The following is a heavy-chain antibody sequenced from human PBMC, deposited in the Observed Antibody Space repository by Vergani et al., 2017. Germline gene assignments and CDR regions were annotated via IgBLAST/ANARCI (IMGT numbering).Heavy chain of an antibody. V-gene: IGHV3-21*04. CDR3: AKYKGVEAAAAGN. Sequence: EVQLVESGGGLVKPGGSLRLSCAASGFTFSSYSMNWVRQAPGKGLEWVSSISSSSSYIYYADSVKGRFTISRDNSKNTLYLQMNSLRAEDTAVYYCAKYKGVEAAAAGNWGQGTLVTVSS. CDR1: GFTFSSYS. CDR2: ISSSSSYI. J-gene: IGHJ4*02. D-gene: IGHD6-13*01.